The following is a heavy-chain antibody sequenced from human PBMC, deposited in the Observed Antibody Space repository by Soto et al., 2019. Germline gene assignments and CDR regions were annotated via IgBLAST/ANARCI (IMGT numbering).Heavy chain of an antibody. CDR3: VRGPDYEGYFDY. V-gene: IGHV1-69*12. Sequence: QVRLVQSGAEVKKTGSSVKVSCEASGTTFSNFAIGWVRQAPGQGLEWMGGIILPFGTPNYAQKFQDRVTISADESMTTAYMERSRLRSGDTAVYYCVRGPDYEGYFDYWGQGTLVTVAS. D-gene: IGHD3-22*01. CDR1: GTTFSNFA. CDR2: IILPFGTP. J-gene: IGHJ4*02.